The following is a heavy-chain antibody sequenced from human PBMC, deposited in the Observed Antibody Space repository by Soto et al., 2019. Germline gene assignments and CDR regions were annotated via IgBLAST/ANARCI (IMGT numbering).Heavy chain of an antibody. CDR1: GFTFSNAW. CDR2: IKSKTDGGTT. J-gene: IGHJ4*01. Sequence: GSLRLSCAASGFTFSNAWINWVRQAPGKGLEWVGRIKSKTDGGTTDYAAPVKGRFAISRDDSKNILYLQMNSLKIEDTAVYYCTTVSYNTMITVRFDSGGHGTLVTVSS. D-gene: IGHD3-22*01. CDR3: TTVSYNTMITVRFDS. V-gene: IGHV3-15*07.